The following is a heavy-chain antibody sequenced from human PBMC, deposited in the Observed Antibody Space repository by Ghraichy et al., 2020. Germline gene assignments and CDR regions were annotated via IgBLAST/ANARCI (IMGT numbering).Heavy chain of an antibody. J-gene: IGHJ4*02. CDR1: GGSISFYY. D-gene: IGHD3-22*01. V-gene: IGHV4-4*07. Sequence: SETLSRTCSVSGGSISFYYWNWIRQPAGKGLEWIGHIYSSGSTKYNPSLKSRVTMSVDTSKNQFSLKLDSVTAADTAVYYCAREGYYDSSGYYDYWGQGTQATVSS. CDR2: IYSSGST. CDR3: AREGYYDSSGYYDY.